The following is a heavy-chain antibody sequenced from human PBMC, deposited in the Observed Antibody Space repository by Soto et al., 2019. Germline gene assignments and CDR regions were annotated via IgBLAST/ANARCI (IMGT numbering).Heavy chain of an antibody. CDR2: IYTSGST. J-gene: IGHJ5*02. Sequence: SETLSLTCTVSGGSISSYYWSWIRQPAGKGLEWIGRIYTSGSTNYNPSLKSRVTMPVDTSKNQFSLKLSSVTAADTAVYYCAMGGDYYDSSGYYCAWGQGTLVTVSS. D-gene: IGHD3-22*01. CDR1: GGSISSYY. CDR3: AMGGDYYDSSGYYCA. V-gene: IGHV4-4*07.